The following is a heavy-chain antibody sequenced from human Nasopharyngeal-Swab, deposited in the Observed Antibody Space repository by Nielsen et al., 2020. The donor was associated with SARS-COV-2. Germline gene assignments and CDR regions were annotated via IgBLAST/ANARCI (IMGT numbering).Heavy chain of an antibody. CDR2: ISSSSSYT. CDR3: ARGSIWGIIISDLDY. J-gene: IGHJ4*02. Sequence: GGSLRLSCAASGFTFSDYYMSWIRQAPGKGLEWVSYISSSSSYTNYADSVKGRFTISRDNAKNSLYLQMNSLRADDTAVYYCARGSIWGIIISDLDYWGQGTLVTVSS. CDR1: GFTFSDYY. D-gene: IGHD3-10*01. V-gene: IGHV3-11*05.